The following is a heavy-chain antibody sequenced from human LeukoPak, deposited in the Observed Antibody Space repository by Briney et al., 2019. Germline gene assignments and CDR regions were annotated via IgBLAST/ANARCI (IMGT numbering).Heavy chain of an antibody. CDR3: AREGYSSSWYVY. V-gene: IGHV1-69*04. CDR1: GGAFSSYA. Sequence: ASVKVSCKASGGAFSSYAISWVRQAPGQGLEWMGRTIPILGIANYAQKFQGRVTITADKSTSTAYMELSSLRSEDTAVYYCAREGYSSSWYVYWGQGTLVTVSS. CDR2: TIPILGIA. J-gene: IGHJ4*02. D-gene: IGHD6-13*01.